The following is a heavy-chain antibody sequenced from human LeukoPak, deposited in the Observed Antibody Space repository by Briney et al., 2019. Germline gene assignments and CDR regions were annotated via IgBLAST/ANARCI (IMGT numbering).Heavy chain of an antibody. CDR3: VHRIALFGVDTFDY. J-gene: IGHJ4*02. D-gene: IGHD3-3*01. CDR1: GFSLTSSGVG. V-gene: IGHV2-5*01. CDR2: IYWNDDK. Sequence: GPTPLKPPQTLTLTRTFAGFSLTSSGVGVGWIRQPPRKALEGLALIYWNDDKRYSPSLKSSVTITKDTSKNQVVLTMTNMDPVDTATYYCVHRIALFGVDTFDYWGQGNFVTVSS.